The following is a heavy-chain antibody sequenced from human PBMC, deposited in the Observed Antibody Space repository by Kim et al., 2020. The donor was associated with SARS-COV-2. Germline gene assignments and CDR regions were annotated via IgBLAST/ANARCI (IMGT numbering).Heavy chain of an antibody. Sequence: SETLSLTCTVSGGSISSYYWSWIRQPPGKGLEWIGYIYYSGSTNYNPSLKSRVTISVATSKNQFSLKLSSVTAADTAVYYCARGYSSGWYNYWGQGTLVTVSS. CDR3: ARGYSSGWYNY. CDR1: GGSISSYY. J-gene: IGHJ4*02. D-gene: IGHD6-19*01. V-gene: IGHV4-59*08. CDR2: IYYSGST.